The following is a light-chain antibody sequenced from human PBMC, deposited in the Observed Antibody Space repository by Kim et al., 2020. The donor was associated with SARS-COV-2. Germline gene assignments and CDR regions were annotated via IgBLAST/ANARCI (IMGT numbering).Light chain of an antibody. CDR1: KLGDKY. CDR3: QAWDSSTAV. V-gene: IGLV3-1*01. Sequence: SYELTQPPSVSVSPGQTASITCSGDKLGDKYACWYQQKPSQSPVLVIYQDSKRPSGIPERFSGSNSGNTATLTISGTQAMDEADYYCQAWDSSTAVFGTG. J-gene: IGLJ1*01. CDR2: QDS.